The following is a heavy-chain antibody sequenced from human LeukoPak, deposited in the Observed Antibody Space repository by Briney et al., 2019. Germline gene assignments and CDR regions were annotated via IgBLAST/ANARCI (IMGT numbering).Heavy chain of an antibody. Sequence: QPSETLSLTCTVSGGSISSYYWSWIRQPPGKGLEWIGYIYYSGSTNYNPSLKSRVTISVDTSKNQFSLKLSSVTAADTAVYYCARDRNPQVWGQGTLVTVSS. J-gene: IGHJ4*02. D-gene: IGHD4-4*01. CDR2: IYYSGST. V-gene: IGHV4-59*01. CDR1: GGSISSYY. CDR3: ARDRNPQV.